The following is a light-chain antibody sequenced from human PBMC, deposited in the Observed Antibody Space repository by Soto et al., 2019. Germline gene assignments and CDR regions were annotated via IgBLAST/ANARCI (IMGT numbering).Light chain of an antibody. V-gene: IGKV3D-15*01. CDR3: QEYDYWPLLT. Sequence: EIVMTQSPATLSLSPGERATLSCRSSRSVSSNLAWYQQKPGQAPRLVIYGASTRATGIPARFSGGGSGTEFTLTISSLQSEDFAVYYCQEYDYWPLLTFGGGTKVDIK. J-gene: IGKJ4*01. CDR2: GAS. CDR1: RSVSSN.